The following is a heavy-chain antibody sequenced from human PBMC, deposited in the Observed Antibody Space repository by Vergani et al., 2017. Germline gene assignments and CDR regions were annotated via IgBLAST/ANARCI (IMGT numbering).Heavy chain of an antibody. Sequence: EVQLLESGGGLVQPGGSLRLSCAASGFTFSSYAMSWVRQAPGKGLEWVSAISGSGGSTYYADSVKGRFTISRDNSKNTLYLQMNSLRAEDTAVYYCARVRYTRVGGVVPAARKGYYYYYMDVWGKGTTVTVSS. CDR3: ARVRYTRVGGVVPAARKGYYYYYMDV. CDR1: GFTFSSYA. CDR2: ISGSGGST. D-gene: IGHD2-2*01. V-gene: IGHV3-23*01. J-gene: IGHJ6*03.